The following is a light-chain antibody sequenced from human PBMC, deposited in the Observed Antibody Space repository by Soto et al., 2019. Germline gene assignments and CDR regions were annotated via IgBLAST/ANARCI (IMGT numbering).Light chain of an antibody. Sequence: DIKMTQSPSSLSASVGDRVTITCRASQSISSYLNWFQQKPGKAPKLLIFAASSVQSGVPSRFSGSRSCTDFTLTISSLQPEDFATYYCQQSYSTPFITFGQGTRMEIK. V-gene: IGKV1-39*01. J-gene: IGKJ5*01. CDR1: QSISSY. CDR3: QQSYSTPFIT. CDR2: AAS.